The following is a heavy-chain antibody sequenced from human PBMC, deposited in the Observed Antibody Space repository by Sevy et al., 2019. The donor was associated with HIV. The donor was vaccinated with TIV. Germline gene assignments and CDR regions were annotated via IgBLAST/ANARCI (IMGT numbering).Heavy chain of an antibody. Sequence: GGSLRLSCAASGFTFSSYAMHWVRQAPGKGLEWVAVISYDGSNKYYADSVKGRFTISRDNSKNTLYLQMNSLRAEDTAVYYCAKFGGGYDSSDCWGQGTLVTVSS. CDR1: GFTFSSYA. CDR2: ISYDGSNK. J-gene: IGHJ4*02. CDR3: AKFGGGYDSSDC. D-gene: IGHD3-22*01. V-gene: IGHV3-30-3*02.